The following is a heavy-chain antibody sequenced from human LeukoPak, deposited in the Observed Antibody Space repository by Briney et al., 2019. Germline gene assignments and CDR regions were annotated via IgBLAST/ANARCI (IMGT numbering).Heavy chain of an antibody. J-gene: IGHJ4*02. CDR2: IKQDGGEK. CDR3: ARDPSDSPEDYFDY. Sequence: GGSLRLSCAASGFTFSSYWMSWVRQAPGKGLEWVANIKQDGGEKYYVDSVKGRFTISRDNAKNSLYLQMSSLRAEDTAVYYCARDPSDSPEDYFDYWGQGTLVTVSS. D-gene: IGHD2-2*01. CDR1: GFTFSSYW. V-gene: IGHV3-7*01.